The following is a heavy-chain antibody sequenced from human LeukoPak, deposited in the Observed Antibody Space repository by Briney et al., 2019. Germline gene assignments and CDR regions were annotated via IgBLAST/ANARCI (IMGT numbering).Heavy chain of an antibody. CDR1: GYTFTSYA. J-gene: IGHJ1*01. Sequence: ASVKVSCKASGYTFTSYAMHCVRQAPGQRLEWMGWINASNGNTKYSQELQGRVTITRDTSASTAYMELSSLRSEDMAVYYCARGYHSGSYGDFQHWGQGTLVTVSS. CDR3: ARGYHSGSYGDFQH. D-gene: IGHD1-26*01. V-gene: IGHV1-3*03. CDR2: INASNGNT.